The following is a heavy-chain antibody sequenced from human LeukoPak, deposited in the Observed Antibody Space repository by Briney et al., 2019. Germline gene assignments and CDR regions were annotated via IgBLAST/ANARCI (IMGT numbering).Heavy chain of an antibody. J-gene: IGHJ4*02. Sequence: ASVKVSCKASGYTFTSYYMHWVRQAPGQGLEWMGWINPNSGGTNYAQKFQGRVTMTRDTSISTAYMELSRLRSDDTAVYYCARDRSKLCREVPATAIDYWGQGTLVTVSS. CDR2: INPNSGGT. V-gene: IGHV1-2*02. D-gene: IGHD2-2*01. CDR1: GYTFTSYY. CDR3: ARDRSKLCREVPATAIDY.